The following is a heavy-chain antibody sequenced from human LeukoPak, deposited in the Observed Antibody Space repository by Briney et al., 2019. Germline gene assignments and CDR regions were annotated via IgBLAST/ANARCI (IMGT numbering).Heavy chain of an antibody. D-gene: IGHD3-10*01. J-gene: IGHJ4*02. V-gene: IGHV4-39*07. CDR3: ARLITYGPLFDY. CDR2: IYYSGST. Sequence: SETLSLTCTVSGGSISSSSYYWGWIRQPPGKGLEWIGSIYYSGSTYYNPSLKSRVTISVDTSKNQFSLKLSSVTAADTAVYYCARLITYGPLFDYWGQGTLVTVSS. CDR1: GGSISSSSYY.